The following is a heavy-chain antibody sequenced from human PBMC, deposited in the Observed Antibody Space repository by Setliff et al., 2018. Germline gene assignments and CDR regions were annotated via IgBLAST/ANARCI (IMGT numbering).Heavy chain of an antibody. CDR1: GASISSSRDY. D-gene: IGHD1-1*01. Sequence: SETLSLTCTVSGASISSSRDYWGWIRQPPGKGLEWIGSIYYSGSTYYNPSLKSRVTISVDTSKNQFSLKLSSVTAADTAVYYCASGLEFDYWGPGSLVTVSS. CDR2: IYYSGST. V-gene: IGHV4-39*01. J-gene: IGHJ4*01. CDR3: ASGLEFDY.